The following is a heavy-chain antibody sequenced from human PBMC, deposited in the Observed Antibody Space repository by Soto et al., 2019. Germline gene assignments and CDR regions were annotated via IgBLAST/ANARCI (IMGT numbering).Heavy chain of an antibody. CDR1: GFTFSSRW. J-gene: IGHJ4*02. Sequence: EVQLVESGGGLVQPGGSLRLSCAASGFTFSSRWMTWVRQAPGKGLEWVAAIKGAGIEKHYLDSVKGRFTISRDDAKNSMYMQMNNLRTEDTAVYYCACQQSGGDYSIFDDWGQGTLVTVSS. V-gene: IGHV3-7*05. CDR3: ACQQSGGDYSIFDD. CDR2: IKGAGIEK. D-gene: IGHD3-16*01.